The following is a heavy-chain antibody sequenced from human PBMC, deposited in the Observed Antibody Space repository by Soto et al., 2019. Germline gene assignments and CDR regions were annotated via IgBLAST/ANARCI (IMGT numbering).Heavy chain of an antibody. CDR2: IYYSGST. V-gene: IGHV4-39*01. J-gene: IGHJ6*02. CDR3: ARLGYYDFWSGYYTFYYYGMDV. CDR1: GGSISSYY. Sequence: SETLSLTCTVSGGSISSYYWGWIRQPPGKGLEWIGSIYYSGSTYYNPSLKSRVTISVDTSKNQFSLKLSSVTAADTAVYYCARLGYYDFWSGYYTFYYYGMDVWGQGTTVTVSS. D-gene: IGHD3-3*01.